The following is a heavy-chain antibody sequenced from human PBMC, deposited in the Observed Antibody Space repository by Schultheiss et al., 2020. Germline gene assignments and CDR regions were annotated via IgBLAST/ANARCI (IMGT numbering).Heavy chain of an antibody. D-gene: IGHD3-16*01. J-gene: IGHJ4*02. V-gene: IGHV4-39*01. Sequence: SETLSLTCSVSGVSISSSTYYWAWIRQPPGKGLEWIGSIYYSGNTYYTPSLKSRITMSVDASKNEFSLKLSSVTAADTAVYYCARGGIGPNLDYWGQGTLVNGYS. CDR1: GVSISSSTYY. CDR2: IYYSGNT. CDR3: ARGGIGPNLDY.